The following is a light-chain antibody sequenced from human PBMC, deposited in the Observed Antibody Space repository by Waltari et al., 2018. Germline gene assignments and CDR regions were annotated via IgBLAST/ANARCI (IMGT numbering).Light chain of an antibody. CDR1: TSDVGNYNL. CDR2: GVT. V-gene: IGLV2-23*02. CDR3: HSHATSITSVI. J-gene: IGLJ2*01. Sequence: QSALTQPASVSGSPGQSITISCTGTTSDVGNYNLVSWYQQHPGKAPKLIIYGVTKRPAGVSNRFSGTKSGTTASLTISGLQADDEADYYCHSHATSITSVIFGGGTKLTVI.